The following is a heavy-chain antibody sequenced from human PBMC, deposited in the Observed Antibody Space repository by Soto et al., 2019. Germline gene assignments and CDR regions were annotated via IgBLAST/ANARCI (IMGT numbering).Heavy chain of an antibody. CDR1: GFTFSDYY. CDR3: AREGGGGYSYGYNY. D-gene: IGHD5-18*01. V-gene: IGHV3-11*05. J-gene: IGHJ4*02. Sequence: SGFTFSDYYMSWIRQSPGRGLEWLSYISSGSGDTDYADSVKGRFIISRDNAKNSLYLQMNSLRADDTAVYYCAREGGGGYSYGYNYWGQGTLVTVSS. CDR2: ISSGSGDT.